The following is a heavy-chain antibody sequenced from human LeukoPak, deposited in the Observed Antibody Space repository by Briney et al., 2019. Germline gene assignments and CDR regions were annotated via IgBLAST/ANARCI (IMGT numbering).Heavy chain of an antibody. J-gene: IGHJ4*02. CDR1: GGSFSGYY. D-gene: IGHD5-18*01. Sequence: SETLSLTCAVYGGSFSGYYLSWIRQPPGKGLEWIGEINHSGSTNYNPSLKSRVTISVDTSKNQFSLKLSSVTAADTAVYYCAREGYSYGSADYWGQGTMVTVSS. CDR3: AREGYSYGSADY. CDR2: INHSGST. V-gene: IGHV4-34*01.